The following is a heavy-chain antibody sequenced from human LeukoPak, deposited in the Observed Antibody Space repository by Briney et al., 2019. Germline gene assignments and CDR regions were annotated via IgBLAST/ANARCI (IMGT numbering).Heavy chain of an antibody. J-gene: IGHJ4*02. Sequence: GGSLRLSCAASGVTDSSNYRSWVRQAPANGLEWVSVIYSGGSTYYADSVMGRFTISRDNSKNTLYLQMNSLRAEDTAVYYCARLPCSSSWSTCDSWGQGTLVTVSS. CDR1: GVTDSSNY. CDR3: ARLPCSSSWSTCDS. CDR2: IYSGGST. D-gene: IGHD6-13*01. V-gene: IGHV3-53*01.